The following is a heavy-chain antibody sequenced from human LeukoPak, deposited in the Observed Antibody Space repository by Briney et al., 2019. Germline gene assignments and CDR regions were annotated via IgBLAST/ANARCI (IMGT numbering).Heavy chain of an antibody. V-gene: IGHV1-18*01. CDR3: ARDRGELTLDI. D-gene: IGHD1-7*01. CDR2: ISVYNGNT. J-gene: IGHJ3*02. CDR1: GYTFTNYG. Sequence: ASVKVSCKASGYTFTNYGISWVRQAPGQGLECMGWISVYNGNTNYAQKLQGRVTMTTDTSTSTAYMELRSLRSDDTAVYYCARDRGELTLDIWGQGTMVTVSS.